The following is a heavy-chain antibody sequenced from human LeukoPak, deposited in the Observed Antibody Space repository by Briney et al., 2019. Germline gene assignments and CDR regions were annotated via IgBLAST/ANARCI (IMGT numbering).Heavy chain of an antibody. J-gene: IGHJ4*02. V-gene: IGHV1-46*03. CDR2: LNPSDGDT. Sequence: ASVKVSCKASGHTFTSNFVHWVRQAPGQGLEWMAVLNPSDGDTTYAQKFQGRITMTRDTSTGTVYMELSSLRSEDTAVYYCAGETDAFDYWGQGTQVTVSS. CDR3: AGETDAFDY. CDR1: GHTFTSNF.